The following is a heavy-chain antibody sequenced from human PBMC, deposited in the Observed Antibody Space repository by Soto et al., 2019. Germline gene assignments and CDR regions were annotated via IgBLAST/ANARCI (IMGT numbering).Heavy chain of an antibody. CDR3: ARDPPDFHSAFDF. J-gene: IGHJ4*02. CDR1: GDSVSSNSAA. CDR2: TYYRSKWYN. Sequence: SQTLSLTCAISGDSVSSNSAAWNWIRQSPSRGLEWLGRTYYRSKWYNNYAVSVKSRITINPDTNKNQFSLHLNSVTPEDTAVYYCARDPPDFHSAFDFWGQGTLVTVSS. D-gene: IGHD4-4*01. V-gene: IGHV6-1*01.